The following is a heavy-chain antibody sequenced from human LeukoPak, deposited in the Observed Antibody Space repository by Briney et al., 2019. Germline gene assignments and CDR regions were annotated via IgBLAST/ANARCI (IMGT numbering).Heavy chain of an antibody. J-gene: IGHJ3*02. Sequence: PSKTLSLTCILSGGSINNYYWSWIRQPAGKGPEWIGRFYASGTTYYNPALYSRAAVSMDMSKNHFSLKLTSVTAADTAVYYCARSALSGFDIWGQGTMVTVSS. V-gene: IGHV4-4*07. CDR2: FYASGTT. CDR1: GGSINNYY. D-gene: IGHD3-9*01. CDR3: ARSALSGFDI.